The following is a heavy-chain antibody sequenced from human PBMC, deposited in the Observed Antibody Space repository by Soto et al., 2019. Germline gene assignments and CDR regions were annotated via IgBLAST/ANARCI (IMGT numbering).Heavy chain of an antibody. D-gene: IGHD1-26*01. CDR3: ARSAASFGGASYLGA. CDR2: LDYSGTA. CDR1: GVSISSTSYN. Sequence: SETLSLTCNVSGVSISSTSYNWGWIRQPPGKGLEWIGTLDYSGTAHYNPSLKSRINISADRSTSQVSLRLTSVTAADAAVYFCARSAASFGGASYLGAWGQGTLVTVS. V-gene: IGHV4-39*01. J-gene: IGHJ5*02.